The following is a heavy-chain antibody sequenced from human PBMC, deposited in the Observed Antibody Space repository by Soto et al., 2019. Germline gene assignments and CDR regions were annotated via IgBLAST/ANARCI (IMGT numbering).Heavy chain of an antibody. V-gene: IGHV4-31*03. CDR1: GGSISSGGYY. Sequence: SETLSLTCTVSGGSISSGGYYWSWIRQHPGKGLEWIGYIYYSGSTYYNPSLKSRVTISVDTSKNQFSLKLSSVTAADTAVYYCARGRFIVDDAFDIWGQGTMVT. J-gene: IGHJ3*02. CDR3: ARGRFIVDDAFDI. D-gene: IGHD1-26*01. CDR2: IYYSGST.